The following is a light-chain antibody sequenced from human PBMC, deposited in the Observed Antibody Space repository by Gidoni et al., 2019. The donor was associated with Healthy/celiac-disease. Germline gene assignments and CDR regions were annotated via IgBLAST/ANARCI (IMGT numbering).Light chain of an antibody. CDR3: RQRSNWPIT. Sequence: ELVLTQSPATLSLSPGERATLSCRASQSVSSYLAWYQQKPGQAPRLLIYAASNRPTGIPARFSGSGFGTDFTLTISSLEPEDFAVYYCRQRSNWPITFGQGTKVEIK. CDR1: QSVSSY. J-gene: IGKJ1*01. CDR2: AAS. V-gene: IGKV3-11*01.